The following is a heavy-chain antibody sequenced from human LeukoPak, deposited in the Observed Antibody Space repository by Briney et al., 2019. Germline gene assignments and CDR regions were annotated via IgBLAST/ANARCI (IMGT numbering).Heavy chain of an antibody. D-gene: IGHD3-10*01. V-gene: IGHV3-23*01. CDR2: ISGSGGST. Sequence: PGGSLRLSCAASEFTFNNYVMSWVRQAPGKGLEWVSAISGSGGSTYYADSVKGRFTISRDNSKNTLYLQMNSLRAEDTAVYYCAKSPVPNYYYYGMDVWGQGTTVTVSS. J-gene: IGHJ6*02. CDR3: AKSPVPNYYYYGMDV. CDR1: EFTFNNYV.